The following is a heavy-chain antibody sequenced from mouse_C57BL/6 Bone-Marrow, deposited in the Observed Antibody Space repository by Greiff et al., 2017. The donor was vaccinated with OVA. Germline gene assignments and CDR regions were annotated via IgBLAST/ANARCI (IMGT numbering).Heavy chain of an antibody. CDR3: ARRGTTVVGGGYFDY. CDR2: IHPNSGST. V-gene: IGHV1-64*01. CDR1: GYTFTSYW. D-gene: IGHD1-1*01. Sequence: QVQLKQPGAELVKPGASVKLSCKASGYTFTSYWMHWVKQRPGQGLEWIGMIHPNSGSTNYNEKFKSKATLTVDKSSSTAYMQLSSLTSEDSAVYYCARRGTTVVGGGYFDYWGQGTTLTVSS. J-gene: IGHJ2*01.